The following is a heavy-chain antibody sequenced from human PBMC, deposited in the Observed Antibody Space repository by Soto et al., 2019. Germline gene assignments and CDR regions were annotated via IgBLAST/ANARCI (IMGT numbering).Heavy chain of an antibody. CDR2: IYYSGSA. V-gene: IGHV4-39*01. J-gene: IGHJ4*02. D-gene: IGHD3-16*01. CDR3: ASRRSVGEFDY. CDR1: GGSIDTSSYY. Sequence: QLQLQESGPGLVKPSETLSLTCTVSGGSIDTSSYYWGWIRQPPGKGLEWIGSIYYSGSAYYNPSLKSRVTISAETSKKQLSLKLSSVNAADTAVYSCASRRSVGEFDYWGQGTLVIVSS.